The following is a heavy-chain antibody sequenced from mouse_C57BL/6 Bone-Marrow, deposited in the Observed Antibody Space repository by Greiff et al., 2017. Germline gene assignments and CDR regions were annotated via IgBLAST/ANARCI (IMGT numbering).Heavy chain of an antibody. J-gene: IGHJ3*01. D-gene: IGHD2-4*01. CDR1: GYTFTSYT. CDR3: ARAALYDYDCKAWFAY. V-gene: IGHV1-4*01. CDR2: INPSSGYT. Sequence: QVQLQQSGAELARPGASVKMSCKASGYTFTSYTMHWVKQRPGQGLEWIGYINPSSGYTKYNQKFKDKATLTADKSSSTAYMPLSSLTSEDSAVYYCARAALYDYDCKAWFAYWGQGTLVTVSA.